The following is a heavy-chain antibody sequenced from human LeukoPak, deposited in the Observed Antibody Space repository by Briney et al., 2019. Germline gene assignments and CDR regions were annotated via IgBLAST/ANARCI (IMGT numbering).Heavy chain of an antibody. CDR2: ISSSISYI. CDR3: ARGSSSCFDY. D-gene: IGHD2-2*01. CDR1: GFTFSSYR. V-gene: IGHV3-21*01. Sequence: GGSLRLSCAASGFTFSSYRMSWVRQAPGKGLEWVSSISSSISYIYYADSGKGRFTISRDNTKNSLYLQMNSLRAEDTAVYYCARGSSSCFDYWGQGTLVTVSS. J-gene: IGHJ4*02.